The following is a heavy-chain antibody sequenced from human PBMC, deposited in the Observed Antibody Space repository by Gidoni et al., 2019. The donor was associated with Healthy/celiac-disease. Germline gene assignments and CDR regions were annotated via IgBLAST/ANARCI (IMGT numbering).Heavy chain of an antibody. D-gene: IGHD3-22*01. V-gene: IGHV3-21*01. J-gene: IGHJ4*02. CDR1: GFTFSSYS. Sequence: EVQLVASGGGLVKPGGSLRLSCAASGFTFSSYSMNWVRQAPGKGLEWVSSISSSSSYIYYADSVKGRFTISRDNAKNSLYLQMNSLRAEDTAVYYCASWEYYYDSSGYYHLDYWGQGTLVTVSS. CDR2: ISSSSSYI. CDR3: ASWEYYYDSSGYYHLDY.